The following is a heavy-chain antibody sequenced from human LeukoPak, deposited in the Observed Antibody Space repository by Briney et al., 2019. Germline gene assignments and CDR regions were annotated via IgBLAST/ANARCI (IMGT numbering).Heavy chain of an antibody. CDR2: ANGGGDVT. D-gene: IGHD6-25*01. CDR3: EKDRCSGDVSPSCC. J-gene: IGHJ6*01. V-gene: IGHV3-23*01. CDR1: GFSFSSYD. Sequence: GGSLRLSCAASGFSFSSYDMSWVRQTPGKGLEWVSHANGGGDVTHYVDSVKGRFTISRDNSKNTLYLQMDNLRVEDTALYYCEKDRCSGDVSPSCCWGPMSPVTFSS.